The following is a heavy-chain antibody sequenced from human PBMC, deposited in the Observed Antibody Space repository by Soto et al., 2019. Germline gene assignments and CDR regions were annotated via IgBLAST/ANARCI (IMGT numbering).Heavy chain of an antibody. CDR2: ISYDGSNK. D-gene: IGHD3-22*01. Sequence: PGGSLRLSCAASGFTFSSYGMHWVRQAPGKGLEWVAVISYDGSNKYYADSVKGRFTISRDNSKNTLYLQMNSLRAEDTAVYYCAKDSYDSSGYYWYYWGQGTLVTVSS. V-gene: IGHV3-30*18. J-gene: IGHJ4*02. CDR3: AKDSYDSSGYYWYY. CDR1: GFTFSSYG.